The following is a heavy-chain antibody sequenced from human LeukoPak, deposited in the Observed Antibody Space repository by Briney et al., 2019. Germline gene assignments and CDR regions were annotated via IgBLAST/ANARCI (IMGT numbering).Heavy chain of an antibody. CDR1: GFTFSSYE. Sequence: GGSLRLSCAASGFTFSSYEMNWVRQAPGKGLGWVSYISSSGSTIYYADSMEGRFTISRDNTKNSLYLQMNSLRAEDTAVYYCARDGTPIHSSGWVYMDVWGKGTTVTISS. V-gene: IGHV3-48*03. D-gene: IGHD6-25*01. CDR2: ISSSGSTI. CDR3: ARDGTPIHSSGWVYMDV. J-gene: IGHJ6*04.